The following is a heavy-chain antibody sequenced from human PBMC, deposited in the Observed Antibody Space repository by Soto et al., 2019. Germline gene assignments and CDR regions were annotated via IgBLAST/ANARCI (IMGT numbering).Heavy chain of an antibody. J-gene: IGHJ4*02. CDR1: GFTFSSYS. D-gene: IGHD6-13*01. V-gene: IGHV3-21*01. Sequence: PGGSLRLSCAASGFTFSSYSMNWVRKAPGKGLEWVSSISSSSSYIYYADSVKGRFTISRDNAKNSLYLQMNSLRAEDTAVYYCARDEGEIAAVFFDYWGQGTLVTVSS. CDR3: ARDEGEIAAVFFDY. CDR2: ISSSSSYI.